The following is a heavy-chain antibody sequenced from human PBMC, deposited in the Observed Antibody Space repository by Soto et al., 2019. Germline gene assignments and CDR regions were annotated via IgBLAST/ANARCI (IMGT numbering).Heavy chain of an antibody. CDR2: VHWDDDK. CDR1: DFSLSSSGVGVGSLSPSGVG. CDR3: AHSPYSSGWHPSVYFDY. Sequence: SGPTLVNPTQTLTLTCTFSDFSLSSSGVGVGSLSPSGVGVGWIRQPPGKALEWLALVHWDDDKFYSPSLKSRLTITKDTSKNQVVLTMTNMDPVDTATYYCAHSPYSSGWHPSVYFDYWGQGTLVTVSS. V-gene: IGHV2-5*02. J-gene: IGHJ4*02. D-gene: IGHD6-19*01.